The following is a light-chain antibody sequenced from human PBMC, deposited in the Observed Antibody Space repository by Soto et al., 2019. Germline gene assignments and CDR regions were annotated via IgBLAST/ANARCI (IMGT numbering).Light chain of an antibody. CDR3: QQYINYPYT. J-gene: IGKJ2*01. CDR2: DAS. CDR1: QSITTW. V-gene: IGKV1-5*01. Sequence: DIQMTQSPSTLPASVGDRVTITCRASQSITTWLAWYQQKPGKAPNLLIYDASSLESGVPSRFSGGGSGTEFTLTINSLQPDDFATYYCQQYINYPYTFGQGTK.